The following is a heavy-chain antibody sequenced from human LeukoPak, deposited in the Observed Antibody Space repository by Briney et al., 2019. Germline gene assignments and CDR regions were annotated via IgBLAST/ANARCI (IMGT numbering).Heavy chain of an antibody. CDR2: ISYDGSNK. V-gene: IGHV3-30*02. D-gene: IGHD6-13*01. CDR1: GFTFSSHG. CDR3: ARGGAAGIYGMDV. Sequence: GGSLRLSCAASGFTFSSHGMHWVRQAPRKRLEWVTFISYDGSNKDYADSVKGRFTISRDNSKNTLYLQVDSLRPEDTAVYYCARGGAAGIYGMDVWGQGAIMTVTS. J-gene: IGHJ6*02.